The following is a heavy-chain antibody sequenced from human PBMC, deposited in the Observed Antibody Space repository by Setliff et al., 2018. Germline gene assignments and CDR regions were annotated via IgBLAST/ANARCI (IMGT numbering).Heavy chain of an antibody. CDR1: GYSIGSGYY. Sequence: SETLSLTCAVPGYSIGSGYYWGWIRQPPGKGLEWIGSIYHSGNTYYNPSLKSRVTISIDTSKNQFSLKLSSVTAADTAVYYCARGEGGSYLGAYYYYYMDVWGKGTTVTVSS. CDR3: ARGEGGSYLGAYYYYYMDV. J-gene: IGHJ6*03. V-gene: IGHV4-38-2*01. CDR2: IYHSGNT. D-gene: IGHD1-26*01.